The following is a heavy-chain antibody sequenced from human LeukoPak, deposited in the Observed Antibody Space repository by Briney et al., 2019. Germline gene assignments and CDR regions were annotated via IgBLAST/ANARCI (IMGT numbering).Heavy chain of an antibody. V-gene: IGHV4-61*02. CDR3: ARSSTSWGSFDY. CDR1: GGSISSGSYY. Sequence: SETLSLTCTVSGGSISSGSYYWSWIRQPPGKGRECIGRLYTSGRTTYDPSHKSRVTISVDTSKKQFSLKLSSVTAADTAVYYCARSSTSWGSFDYWGQGTLLTVSS. CDR2: LYTSGRT. J-gene: IGHJ4*02. D-gene: IGHD2-2*01.